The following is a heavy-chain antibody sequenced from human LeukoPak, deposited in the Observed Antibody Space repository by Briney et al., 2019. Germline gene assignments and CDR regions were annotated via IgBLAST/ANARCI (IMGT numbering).Heavy chain of an antibody. CDR2: INPNSGGT. Sequence: ASVKVSCKTSGYGFNGYHIHWVRQAPGQGLEWMGWINPNSGGTKYAQKFQGRVTMTGDTSISTVYMELSRLRSDDSAVYYCAREDYDILTGYRTKHWFHPWGQGTLVTVSS. V-gene: IGHV1-2*02. CDR3: AREDYDILTGYRTKHWFHP. CDR1: GYGFNGYH. J-gene: IGHJ5*02. D-gene: IGHD3-9*01.